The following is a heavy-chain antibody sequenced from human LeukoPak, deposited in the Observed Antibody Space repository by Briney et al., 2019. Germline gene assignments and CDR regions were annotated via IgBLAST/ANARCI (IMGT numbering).Heavy chain of an antibody. CDR3: ASPRAERSTWYAVDY. J-gene: IGHJ4*02. CDR1: GGSISRSNW. D-gene: IGHD6-13*01. Sequence: PSETLSLTCTVSGGSISRSNWWSWVGQSPGKGLEWIGEIYDNGSTNYNPSLKSRVTISVDKSKNQFSLKLSSVTAADTAVYYCASPRAERSTWYAVDYWGQGTLVTVSA. V-gene: IGHV4-4*02. CDR2: IYDNGST.